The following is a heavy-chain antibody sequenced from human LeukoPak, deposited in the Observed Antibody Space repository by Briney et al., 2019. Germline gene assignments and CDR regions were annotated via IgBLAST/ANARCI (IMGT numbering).Heavy chain of an antibody. Sequence: ASVKVSCKASGGTFSSYAISWVRQAPGQGLEWMGGIIPTFGTANYAQKFQGRVTITADKSTSTAYMELSSLRSEDTAVYYCARRPALYGDYEYYFDYWGQGTLVTVSS. CDR1: GGTFSSYA. J-gene: IGHJ4*02. CDR2: IIPTFGTA. D-gene: IGHD4-17*01. CDR3: ARRPALYGDYEYYFDY. V-gene: IGHV1-69*06.